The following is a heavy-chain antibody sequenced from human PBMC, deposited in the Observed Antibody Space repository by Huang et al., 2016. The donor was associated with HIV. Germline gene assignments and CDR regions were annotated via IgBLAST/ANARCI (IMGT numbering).Heavy chain of an antibody. CDR1: EYTFTGYY. J-gene: IGHJ4*02. CDR2: INPNSGGT. CDR3: ARDSYYYDSSGYFGY. V-gene: IGHV1-2*02. D-gene: IGHD3-22*01. Sequence: QVQLVQSGAEVKKPGASVKVSCKASEYTFTGYYMHWVRQATGPGLGWMGWINPNSGGTHYAQKFQGSVTMTRDTSISTAYMELSRLRSDDTAVYYCARDSYYYDSSGYFGYWGQGTLVTVSS.